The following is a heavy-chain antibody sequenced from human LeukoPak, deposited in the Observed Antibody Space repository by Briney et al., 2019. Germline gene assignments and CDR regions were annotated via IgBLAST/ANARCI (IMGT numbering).Heavy chain of an antibody. D-gene: IGHD4-17*01. Sequence: GGSLRLSCAASGFTFSSYSMNWVRQALGKGLEWVSSISSSSTYIYYADSVKGRFTISRDNAKNSLYLQMNSLRAEDTAVYYCARPTYGDYEPFFDYWGQGTLVTVSS. J-gene: IGHJ4*02. V-gene: IGHV3-21*01. CDR2: ISSSSTYI. CDR3: ARPTYGDYEPFFDY. CDR1: GFTFSSYS.